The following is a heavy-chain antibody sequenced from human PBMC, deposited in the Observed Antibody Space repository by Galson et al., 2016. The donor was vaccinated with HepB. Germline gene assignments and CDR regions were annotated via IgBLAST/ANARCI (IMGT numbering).Heavy chain of an antibody. CDR1: GFTFSSYA. D-gene: IGHD6-13*01. J-gene: IGHJ5*02. CDR3: AKRAIAKTLNWFDP. V-gene: IGHV3-23*01. CDR2: INGDGSTT. Sequence: SLRLSCAASGFTFSSYAMSWVRQTPGRGLEWVSNINGDGSTTHYTDSVKGRFTISRDNSQNTLYLQMSSLRAEDTAVYYCAKRAIAKTLNWFDPWGQGTLVTVSS.